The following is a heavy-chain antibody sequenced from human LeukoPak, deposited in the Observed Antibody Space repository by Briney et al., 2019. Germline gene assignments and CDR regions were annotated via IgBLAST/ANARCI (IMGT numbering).Heavy chain of an antibody. Sequence: SGGSLRLSCAASGFTFSSYAMSWVRQAPGKGLEWVSAISGSGGSTYYADSVKGRFTISRDNSKNTLYLQMNSLRAEDTAVYYCAKTFAKVTAIPRYFQHWGQGTLVTVSS. CDR3: AKTFAKVTAIPRYFQH. CDR1: GFTFSSYA. CDR2: ISGSGGST. D-gene: IGHD2-21*02. J-gene: IGHJ1*01. V-gene: IGHV3-23*01.